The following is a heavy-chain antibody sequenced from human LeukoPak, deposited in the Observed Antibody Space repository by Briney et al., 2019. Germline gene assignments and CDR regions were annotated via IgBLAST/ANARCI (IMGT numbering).Heavy chain of an antibody. CDR2: IGTAGDT. V-gene: IGHV3-13*04. D-gene: IGHD4-17*01. Sequence: GGSPRLSCAASGFTFSSYDMHWVRQATGKGLEWASAIGTAGDTYYPGSVKGRFTISRENAKNSLYLQMNSLRAGDTAVYYCARAAYGTNAFDIWGQGTMVTVSS. CDR3: ARAAYGTNAFDI. J-gene: IGHJ3*02. CDR1: GFTFSSYD.